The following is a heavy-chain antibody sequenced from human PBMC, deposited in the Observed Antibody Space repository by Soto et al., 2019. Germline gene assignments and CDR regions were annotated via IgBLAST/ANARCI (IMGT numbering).Heavy chain of an antibody. CDR3: ARDLGVRGDLGARAFDI. CDR2: ISSNGGST. CDR1: GFTFSSYA. D-gene: IGHD3-16*01. J-gene: IGHJ3*02. V-gene: IGHV3-64*01. Sequence: GGSLRLSCAASGFTFSSYAMHWVRQAPGKGLEYVSAISSNGGSTYYANSVKGRFTISRDNSKNTLYLQMGSLRAEDMAVYYCARDLGVRGDLGARAFDIWGQGTMVTVSS.